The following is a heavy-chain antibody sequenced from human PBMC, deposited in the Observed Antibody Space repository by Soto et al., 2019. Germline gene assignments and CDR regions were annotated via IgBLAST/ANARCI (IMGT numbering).Heavy chain of an antibody. J-gene: IGHJ4*02. V-gene: IGHV3-33*01. CDR3: ARDGIDGTTVRGYLDD. D-gene: IGHD1-1*01. CDR1: GSIFTGYG. Sequence: QVHLVESGGGVAQPGRSLRLSCAASGSIFTGYGMHWGRQAPGQGLEWVAVIWFDGSNKYYADSVKGRFTISRDNSKNMLYLQMNSLRVEETAVYYCARDGIDGTTVRGYLDDWGQGTLVTVSS. CDR2: IWFDGSNK.